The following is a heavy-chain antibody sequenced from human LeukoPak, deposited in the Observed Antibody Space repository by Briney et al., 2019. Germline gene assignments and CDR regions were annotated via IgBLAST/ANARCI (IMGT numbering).Heavy chain of an antibody. CDR1: GGSISSGSYY. J-gene: IGHJ4*02. Sequence: KPSETLSLTCTVSGGSISSGSYYWSWIRQPAGKGLEWIGRIYTSGSTNYNPSLKSRVTISVDTSKNQFSLKLSSVTAADTAVYYCARGGYYYDSSGYYGFDYWGQGTLVTVSS. V-gene: IGHV4-61*02. CDR2: IYTSGST. CDR3: ARGGYYYDSSGYYGFDY. D-gene: IGHD3-22*01.